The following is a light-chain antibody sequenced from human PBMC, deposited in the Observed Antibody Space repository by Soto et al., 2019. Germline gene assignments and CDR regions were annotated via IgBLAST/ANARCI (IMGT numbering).Light chain of an antibody. J-gene: IGKJ2*01. CDR2: GAS. CDR1: QDISNY. V-gene: IGKV1-9*01. CDR3: QQVNSYPRT. Sequence: GDRVTITCRASQDISNYLAWYQEKPGKAPKLLIYGASTLQTGVPSRFSGTGSGTEFTLTISSLQPEDFATFYCQQVNSYPRTFGQGTKLEIK.